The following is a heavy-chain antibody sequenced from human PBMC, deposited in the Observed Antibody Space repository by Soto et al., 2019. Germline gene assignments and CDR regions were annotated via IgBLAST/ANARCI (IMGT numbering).Heavy chain of an antibody. CDR2: MNPNSGNT. CDR1: GYTFISYG. J-gene: IGHJ6*02. V-gene: IGHV1-8*01. Sequence: ASVKVSCKASGYTFISYGISWVRQATGQGLEWMGWMNPNSGNTGYAQKFQGRVTMTRNTSISTAYMELSSLRSEDTAVYYCARGRYSPLYGDSHYYYYYGMDVWGQGTTVTVSS. D-gene: IGHD4-17*01. CDR3: ARGRYSPLYGDSHYYYYYGMDV.